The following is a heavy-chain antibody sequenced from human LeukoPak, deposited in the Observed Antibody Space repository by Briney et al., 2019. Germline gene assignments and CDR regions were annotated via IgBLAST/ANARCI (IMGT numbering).Heavy chain of an antibody. CDR1: GYSFTSYW. Sequence: GEPLKISCKGSGYSFTSYWIGWVRQMPGKGLEWMGIIYPGDSDTRYSPSFQGQVTISADKSISTAYLQWSSLKASDTAMYYCARTQLGYCSSTSCYTGYYYGMDVWGQGTTVTVSS. V-gene: IGHV5-51*01. J-gene: IGHJ6*02. CDR3: ARTQLGYCSSTSCYTGYYYGMDV. CDR2: IYPGDSDT. D-gene: IGHD2-2*02.